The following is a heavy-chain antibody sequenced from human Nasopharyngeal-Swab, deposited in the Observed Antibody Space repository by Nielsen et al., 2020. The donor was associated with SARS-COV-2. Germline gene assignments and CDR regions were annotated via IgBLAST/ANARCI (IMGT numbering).Heavy chain of an antibody. CDR2: ISSSSSYI. Sequence: GGSLRLSCAASGFTFSSYSMNWVRQAPGKGLEWVSSISSSSSYIYYADSVKGRFTISRDNAKNSLYLQMNSLRAEDTAVYYCARADGYSYGYYYYYYGMDVWGQGTTVTVSS. V-gene: IGHV3-21*01. CDR1: GFTFSSYS. CDR3: ARADGYSYGYYYYYYGMDV. D-gene: IGHD5-18*01. J-gene: IGHJ6*02.